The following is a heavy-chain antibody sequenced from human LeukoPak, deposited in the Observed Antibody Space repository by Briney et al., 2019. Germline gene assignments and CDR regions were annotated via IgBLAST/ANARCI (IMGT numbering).Heavy chain of an antibody. CDR2: INHSGRS. CDR1: GASFSGDY. D-gene: IGHD3-22*01. J-gene: IGHJ4*02. CDR3: ARGLYDSGDYHYGIRAYYFDT. V-gene: IGHV4-34*01. Sequence: PSETLSLTCAVSGASFSGDYWTWIRQPPGKGLEWIAEINHSGRSNYNPSLKSRVTISVDTSKNHFSLNLSSVAAADTARYYGARGLYDSGDYHYGIRAYYFDTWGQGTLVTVSS.